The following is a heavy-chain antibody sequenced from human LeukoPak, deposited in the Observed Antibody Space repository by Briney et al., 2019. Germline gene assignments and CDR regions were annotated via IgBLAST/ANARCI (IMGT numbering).Heavy chain of an antibody. Sequence: GGSLRLSCAASGFTVSSNYMSWVRQAPGKGLEWVSVIYSGGSTYYADSVKGRFTISRDNSKNTLYLQMNSLRAEDTAVYYCARSDYYDSSGYYYRAFDIWGQGTMVTVSS. CDR1: GFTVSSNY. J-gene: IGHJ3*02. CDR3: ARSDYYDSSGYYYRAFDI. CDR2: IYSGGST. V-gene: IGHV3-66*01. D-gene: IGHD3-22*01.